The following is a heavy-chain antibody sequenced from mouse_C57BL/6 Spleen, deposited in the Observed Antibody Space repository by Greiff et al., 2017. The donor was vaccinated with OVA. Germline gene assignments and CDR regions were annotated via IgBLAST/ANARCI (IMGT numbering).Heavy chain of an antibody. V-gene: IGHV2-5*01. D-gene: IGHD3-2*02. CDR1: GFSLTSYG. CDR2: IWRGGST. CDR3: AKNEVTAQALYAMDY. J-gene: IGHJ4*01. Sequence: VKLVESGPGLVQPSQRLSITCTVSGFSLTSYGVHWVRQSPGKGLEWLGVIWRGGSTDYNAAFMSRLSITKDNSKSQVFFKMNSLQADDTAIYYCAKNEVTAQALYAMDYWGQGTSVTVSS.